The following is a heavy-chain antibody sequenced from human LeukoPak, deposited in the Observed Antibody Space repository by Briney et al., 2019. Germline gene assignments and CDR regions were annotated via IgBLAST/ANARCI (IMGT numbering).Heavy chain of an antibody. CDR2: INHSGST. V-gene: IGHV4-34*01. D-gene: IGHD4-23*01. J-gene: IGHJ4*02. Sequence: SETLSLTCAVYGGSFSGYYWSWIRQPPGKGLEWIGEINHSGSTNYNPSLKSRVTISVDTPKNQFSLKLSSVTAADTAVYYCARENRGGGNPGGFDFWGQGTLVTGSS. CDR1: GGSFSGYY. CDR3: ARENRGGGNPGGFDF.